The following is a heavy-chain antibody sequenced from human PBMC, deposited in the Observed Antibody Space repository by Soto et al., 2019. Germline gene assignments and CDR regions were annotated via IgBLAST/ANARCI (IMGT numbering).Heavy chain of an antibody. CDR2: INPSSGTT. CDR3: VKGGWLDV. V-gene: IGHV3-23*01. D-gene: IGHD2-15*01. J-gene: IGHJ6*02. Sequence: EVQLLESGGGLVQPGGSLRLACAASGFSFSNYEMTWARQAPGKGLEWVAFINPSSGTTHYADSVKGRFTISRDNSKDTLYLQLSSLRVEDTAVYHCVKGGWLDVWGQGTTVTVSS. CDR1: GFSFSNYE.